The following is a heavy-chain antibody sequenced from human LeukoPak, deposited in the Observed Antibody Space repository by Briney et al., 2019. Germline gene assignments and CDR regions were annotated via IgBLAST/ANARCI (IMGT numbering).Heavy chain of an antibody. Sequence: SETLSLTCTVFGGSFTDYIWTWIRHSPGKGLEGIGEINDYTGDSKYNPSLNSLISISVEKSNNQPSLGLRSVTAADAADYYWGRGRIAKIVVVHSFSYGMDVWGQGTTVTVSS. CDR2: INDYTGDS. CDR3: GRGRIAKIVVVHSFSYGMDV. CDR1: GGSFTDYI. V-gene: IGHV4-34*01. D-gene: IGHD3-22*01. J-gene: IGHJ6*02.